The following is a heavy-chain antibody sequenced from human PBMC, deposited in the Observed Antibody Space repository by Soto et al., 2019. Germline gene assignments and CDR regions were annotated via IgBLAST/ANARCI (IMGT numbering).Heavy chain of an antibody. CDR1: GFTFDDYT. V-gene: IGHV3-43*01. CDR2: ISWDGGST. CDR3: AKDGRYSSGWLHAVFDC. J-gene: IGHJ4*02. Sequence: GGSLRLSCAASGFTFDDYTLHWARQAPGKGLERVSLISWDGGSTYYADSVKGRFTISRGNSKNSLYLQRNSLRTEDTDLYYCAKDGRYSSGWLHAVFDCWGQGTRVAFAS. D-gene: IGHD6-19*01.